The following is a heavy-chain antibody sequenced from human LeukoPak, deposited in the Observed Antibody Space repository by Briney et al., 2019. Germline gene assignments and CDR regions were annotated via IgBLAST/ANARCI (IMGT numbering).Heavy chain of an antibody. V-gene: IGHV3-74*01. J-gene: IGHJ5*02. CDR3: AGGRGSYGLWDT. CDR2: ITNDGSST. Sequence: GGSLRLSCAASGLTFSSHWMHWVRQAPGKGLVWVSRITNDGSSTTYADSVKGRFTISRDNAKNTVFLQMNSLRAEDTAVCYCAGGRGSYGLWDTWGQGTLVSVSS. CDR1: GLTFSSHW. D-gene: IGHD3-16*01.